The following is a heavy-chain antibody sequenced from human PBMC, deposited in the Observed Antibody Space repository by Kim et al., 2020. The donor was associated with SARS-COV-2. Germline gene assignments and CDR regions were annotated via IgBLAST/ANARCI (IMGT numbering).Heavy chain of an antibody. CDR2: SSGRGGST. Sequence: GGSLRLSCAASGYTFSSYAMSGVRKAQGKGLEWVSASSGRGGSTYYADSVKGRYTISRDNSKNTLYLQMKSLRAEDTAVYYCAKDESLLWFGELSLDYFDYWGKGTLFTVSS. V-gene: IGHV3-23*01. J-gene: IGHJ4*02. CDR1: GYTFSSYA. D-gene: IGHD3-10*01. CDR3: AKDESLLWFGELSLDYFDY.